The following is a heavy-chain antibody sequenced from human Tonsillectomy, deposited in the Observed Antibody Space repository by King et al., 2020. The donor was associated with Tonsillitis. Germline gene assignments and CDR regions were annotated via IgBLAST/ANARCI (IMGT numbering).Heavy chain of an antibody. CDR1: GFSFSSYN. D-gene: IGHD3-3*01. J-gene: IGHJ4*02. CDR2: LSKSNSYI. Sequence: VQLMESGGGLVRPGGSLRLSCTASGFSFSSYNMHWVRQAPGKGLEGGASLSKSNSYIYYADSVQGRFTISRDNAKSSLYLQMNGLRDEDTAVYYCARPRVDDSADNGYWGQGTLVTVSS. CDR3: ARPRVDDSADNGY. V-gene: IGHV3-21*01.